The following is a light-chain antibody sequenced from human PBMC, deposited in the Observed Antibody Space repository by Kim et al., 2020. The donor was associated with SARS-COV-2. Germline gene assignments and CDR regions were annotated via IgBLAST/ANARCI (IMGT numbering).Light chain of an antibody. V-gene: IGLV2-18*02. J-gene: IGLJ1*01. CDR1: SSDFGSYNL. CDR3: SSYTSSSTGTLYV. CDR2: EVS. Sequence: VTVACPGTSSDFGSYNLVSWYQQPPGTAPKLMIYEVSNRPSGVPDRFSGSKSGNTASLTISGLQAEDEADYYCSSYTSSSTGTLYVFGTGTKVTVL.